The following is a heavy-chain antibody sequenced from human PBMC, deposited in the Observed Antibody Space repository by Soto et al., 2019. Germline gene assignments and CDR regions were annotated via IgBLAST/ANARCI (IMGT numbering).Heavy chain of an antibody. CDR3: ARVGLYDFWSGYFTFDP. D-gene: IGHD3-3*01. CDR2: IYYSGST. Sequence: SETLSLTCTVSGGSISSNSYYWGWIRQSPGKGLEWIGSIYYSGSTYYNPSLKSRVTISVDTSKNQFSLKLSSVTAADTAVYYCARVGLYDFWSGYFTFDPWGQGTLVTVSS. V-gene: IGHV4-39*01. J-gene: IGHJ5*02. CDR1: GGSISSNSYY.